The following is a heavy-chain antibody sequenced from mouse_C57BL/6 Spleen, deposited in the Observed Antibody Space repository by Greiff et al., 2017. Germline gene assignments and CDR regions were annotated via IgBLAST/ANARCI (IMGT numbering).Heavy chain of an antibody. J-gene: IGHJ3*01. CDR2: IRLKSDNYAT. CDR3: TEGDGYYPFAY. V-gene: IGHV6-3*01. Sequence: EVKVEESGGGLVQPGGSMKLSCVASGFTFSNYWMNWVRQSPEKGLEWVAQIRLKSDNYATHYAESVKGRFTISRDDSKSSVYLQMNNLRAEDTGIYYCTEGDGYYPFAYWGQGTLVTVSA. CDR1: GFTFSNYW. D-gene: IGHD2-3*01.